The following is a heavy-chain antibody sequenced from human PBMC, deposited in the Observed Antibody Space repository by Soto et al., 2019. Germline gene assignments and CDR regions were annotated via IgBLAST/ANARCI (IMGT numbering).Heavy chain of an antibody. D-gene: IGHD2-21*01. J-gene: IGHJ4*02. CDR1: GFTFSSYS. Sequence: EVQLSESGGGLVQPGGSLRLSCAASGFTFSSYSMGWVRQASGKGLEWVSAISGRDDSTYHADSVRGRFTISRDNSKNTLYLQMSSLRVEDTAIYYCAERALSYAGEFDNWGQGTLVTVSS. V-gene: IGHV3-23*01. CDR3: AERALSYAGEFDN. CDR2: ISGRDDST.